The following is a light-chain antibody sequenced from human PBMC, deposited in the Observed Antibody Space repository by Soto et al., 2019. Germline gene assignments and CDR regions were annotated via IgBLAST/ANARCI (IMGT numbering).Light chain of an antibody. CDR1: QSISRG. J-gene: IGKJ1*01. V-gene: IGKV1-5*01. CDR3: QQYNSYSVT. CDR2: GVS. Sequence: DIHMTQSPSTLSASLGEIVPISCRASQSISRGFAWYQQKPGKAPKFLIDGVSSLKSGVPSRFSGSGSGTEFTLVISSLQPDDFETYYCQQYNSYSVTFGQGTKVDIK.